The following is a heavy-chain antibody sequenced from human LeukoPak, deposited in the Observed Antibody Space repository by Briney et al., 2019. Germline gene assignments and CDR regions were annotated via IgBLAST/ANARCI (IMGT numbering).Heavy chain of an antibody. Sequence: AASVKVSCKASGYTFTGYYMHWVRQAPGQGLEWMGRINPNSGGTNYAQKFQGRVTMTRDTSISTAYMELSRLRSDDTAVYYCARDNRDFWSGYLHYLYFDLWGRGTLVTVSS. D-gene: IGHD3-3*01. CDR2: INPNSGGT. CDR1: GYTFTGYY. V-gene: IGHV1-2*06. CDR3: ARDNRDFWSGYLHYLYFDL. J-gene: IGHJ2*01.